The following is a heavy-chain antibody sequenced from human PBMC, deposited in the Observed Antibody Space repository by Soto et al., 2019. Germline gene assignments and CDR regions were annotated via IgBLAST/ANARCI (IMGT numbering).Heavy chain of an antibody. J-gene: IGHJ6*03. CDR1: GGSICSSRYY. D-gene: IGHD3-10*01. CDR3: ARDRDGSGSYYWSSGPYYYMDV. V-gene: IGHV4-61*01. Sequence: SETLSLTWTVSGGSICSSRYYCGRIRQPPGKGLEWIGYIYYSGSTNYNPSLKSRVTISVDTSKNQFSLKLSSVTAADTAVYYCARDRDGSGSYYWSSGPYYYMDVWGKGTTVTVSS. CDR2: IYYSGST.